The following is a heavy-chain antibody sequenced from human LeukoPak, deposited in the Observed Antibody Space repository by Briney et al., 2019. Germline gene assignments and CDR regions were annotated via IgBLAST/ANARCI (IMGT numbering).Heavy chain of an antibody. CDR1: GGSISSSSYY. CDR3: ARHFLPLVWFGELLAQGDY. J-gene: IGHJ4*02. V-gene: IGHV4-39*01. D-gene: IGHD3-10*01. Sequence: SETLSLTCTVSGGSISSSSYYWGWIRQPPGKGLEWIGSIYYSGSTYYNPSLKSRVTISVDTSKNQFSLKLSSVTAADTAVYYCARHFLPLVWFGELLAQGDYWGQGTLVTVSS. CDR2: IYYSGST.